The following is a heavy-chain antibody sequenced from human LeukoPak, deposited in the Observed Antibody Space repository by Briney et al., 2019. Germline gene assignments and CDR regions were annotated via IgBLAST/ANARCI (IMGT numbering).Heavy chain of an antibody. D-gene: IGHD6-19*01. Sequence: PGGSLRPSCAASGFTFSSYAMHWVRQAPGKGLEWVAVISYDGSNKYYADSVKGRFTISRDNSKNTLYLQMNSLRAEDTAVYYCARDNLPRLQWLVRGGWFDPWGQGTLVTVSS. V-gene: IGHV3-30*01. CDR2: ISYDGSNK. J-gene: IGHJ5*02. CDR3: ARDNLPRLQWLVRGGWFDP. CDR1: GFTFSSYA.